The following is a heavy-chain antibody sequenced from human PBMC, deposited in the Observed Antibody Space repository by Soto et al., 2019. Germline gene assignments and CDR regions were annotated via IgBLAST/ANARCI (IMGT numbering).Heavy chain of an antibody. Sequence: TLSLTCTVSGGSISSYYWSWIRQPPGKGLEWIGYIYYSGSTNYNPSLKSRVTISVDTSKNQFSLKLSSVTAADTAVYYCARGGRITIFGVVPYCMDVWGQGTTVTVSS. CDR2: IYYSGST. V-gene: IGHV4-59*01. D-gene: IGHD3-3*01. CDR1: GGSISSYY. J-gene: IGHJ6*02. CDR3: ARGGRITIFGVVPYCMDV.